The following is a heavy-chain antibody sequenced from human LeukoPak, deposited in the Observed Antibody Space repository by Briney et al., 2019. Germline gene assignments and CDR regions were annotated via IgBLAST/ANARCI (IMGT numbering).Heavy chain of an antibody. V-gene: IGHV3-74*03. J-gene: IGHJ3*01. CDR3: ARVRITGTTGGAFDL. Sequence: GGSLRLSCAASGFTFSSYWMHWVRQAPGKGLVRVSRISTDESSTKYADSVKGRFTISRDNAKNTLYLQMNGLGAEDTAVYYCARVRITGTTGGAFDLWGQGTMVIVSS. CDR1: GFTFSSYW. CDR2: ISTDESST. D-gene: IGHD1-7*01.